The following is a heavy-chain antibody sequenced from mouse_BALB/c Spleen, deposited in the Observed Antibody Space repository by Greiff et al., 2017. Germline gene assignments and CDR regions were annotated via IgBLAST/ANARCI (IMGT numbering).Heavy chain of an antibody. J-gene: IGHJ2*01. D-gene: IGHD1-1*01. V-gene: IGHV1-54*01. CDR3: DLLRFDY. CDR1: GYAFTNYL. CDR2: INPGSGGT. Sequence: VQVVESGAELVRPGTSVKVSCKASGYAFTNYLIEWVKQRPGQGLEWIGVINPGSGGTNYNEKFKGKATLTADKSSSTAYMQLSSLTSDDSAVYFCDLLRFDYWGQGTTLTVSS.